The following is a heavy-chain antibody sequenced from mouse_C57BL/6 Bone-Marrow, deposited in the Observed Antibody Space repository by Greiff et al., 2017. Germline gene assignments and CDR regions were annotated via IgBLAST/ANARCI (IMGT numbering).Heavy chain of an antibody. Sequence: QVQLQQPGAELVKPGASVKMSCKASGYTFTSYWITWVKQRPGQGLEWIGDIYPGSGSTNYNEKFKSKATLTVDTSSSTAYMQLSSLTSEDSAVYYCARSYGNYVRDWRFDVWGTGTTVTVSS. CDR1: GYTFTSYW. D-gene: IGHD2-1*01. CDR2: IYPGSGST. J-gene: IGHJ1*03. V-gene: IGHV1-55*01. CDR3: ARSYGNYVRDWRFDV.